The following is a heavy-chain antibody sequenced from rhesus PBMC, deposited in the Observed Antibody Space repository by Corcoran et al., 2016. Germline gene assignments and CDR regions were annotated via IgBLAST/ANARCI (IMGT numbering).Heavy chain of an antibody. J-gene: IGHJ5-1*01. D-gene: IGHD5-24*01. CDR3: ATDSGYSSGYNRFDV. CDR1: GGSISDSYY. CDR2: TYGKSART. V-gene: IGHV4S9*01. Sequence: QVQLQESGPGLVKPSETLSLTCAVSGGSISDSYYWSWIRQLPGKGLEWIGNTYGKSARTYDNPSLKSRVTISKDTSKNHFFLKGSSVTAADTAIYYCATDSGYSSGYNRFDVWGAGVLVTVSS.